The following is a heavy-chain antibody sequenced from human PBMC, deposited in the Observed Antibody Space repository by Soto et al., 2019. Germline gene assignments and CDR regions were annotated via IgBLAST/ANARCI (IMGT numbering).Heavy chain of an antibody. J-gene: IGHJ5*02. CDR3: ASRLGYCSGGSCYVVGWFDP. CDR1: GGSFSGYY. D-gene: IGHD2-15*01. CDR2: INHSGST. V-gene: IGHV4-34*01. Sequence: SETLSLTCAVYGGSFSGYYWSWIRQPPGKGLEWIGEINHSGSTNYNPSLKSRVTISVDTSKNQFSLKLSSVTAADTAVYYCASRLGYCSGGSCYVVGWFDPWGQGTLVTVSS.